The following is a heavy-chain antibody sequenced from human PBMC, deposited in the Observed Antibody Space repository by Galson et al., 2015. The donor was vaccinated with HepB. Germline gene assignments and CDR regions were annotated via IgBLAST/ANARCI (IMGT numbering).Heavy chain of an antibody. CDR1: GFTFSSYA. D-gene: IGHD1-26*01. V-gene: IGHV3-30*04. CDR2: ISYDGSNK. CDR3: ARPAVGAIFDL. Sequence: SLRLSCAASGFTFSSYAMHWVRQAPGKGLEWVAVISYDGSNKYYADSVKGRFTISRDNAKNSLYLQMNSLRAEDTAVYYCARPAVGAIFDLWGQGTMVTVSS. J-gene: IGHJ3*01.